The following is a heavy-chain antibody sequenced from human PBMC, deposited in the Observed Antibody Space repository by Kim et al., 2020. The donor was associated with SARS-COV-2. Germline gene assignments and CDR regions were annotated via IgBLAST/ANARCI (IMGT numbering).Heavy chain of an antibody. Sequence: SETLSLTCTVSGGSISSYYWSWIRQPPGKGLEWIGYIYYSGSTNYNPSLKSRVTISVDTSKNQFSLKLSSVTAADTAVYYCARDTLGSSSGFDYWGQGTL. CDR3: ARDTLGSSSGFDY. V-gene: IGHV4-59*01. CDR1: GGSISSYY. CDR2: IYYSGST. D-gene: IGHD6-13*01. J-gene: IGHJ4*02.